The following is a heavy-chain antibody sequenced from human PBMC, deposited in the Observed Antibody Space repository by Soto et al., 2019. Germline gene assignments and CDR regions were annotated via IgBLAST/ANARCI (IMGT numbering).Heavy chain of an antibody. Sequence: QVQLVQSGAEVKEPGASVKVSCKASGYTFVSYGISWVRQAPGQGLEWMGWISPYNGNTNYVQKFQGRVTMTTDTSTSTVYMELRTLRSDDTAVYYCSRDAQKRLVAAFDIWGQGTMVTVSS. CDR3: SRDAQKRLVAAFDI. V-gene: IGHV1-18*01. CDR1: GYTFVSYG. J-gene: IGHJ3*02. D-gene: IGHD6-13*01. CDR2: ISPYNGNT.